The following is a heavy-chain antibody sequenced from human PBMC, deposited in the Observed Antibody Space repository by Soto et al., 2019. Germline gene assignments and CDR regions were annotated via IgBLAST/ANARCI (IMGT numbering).Heavy chain of an antibody. CDR3: ARQIAVAGTVWFDP. V-gene: IGHV5-10-1*01. CDR2: IDPSDSQT. Sequence: GESLKISCKGSGYSFAGYWITWVRQKPGKGLEWMGRIDPSDSQTYYSPSFRGHVTISVTKSITTVFLQWSSLRASDTAMYYCARQIAVAGTVWFDPWGQGTLVTVSS. CDR1: GYSFAGYW. D-gene: IGHD6-19*01. J-gene: IGHJ5*02.